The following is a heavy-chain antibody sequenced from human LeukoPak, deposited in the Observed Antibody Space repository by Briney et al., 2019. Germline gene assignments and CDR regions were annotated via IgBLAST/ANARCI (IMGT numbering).Heavy chain of an antibody. Sequence: LAGGSLRLSCAASGFTFSSYEMNWVRQAPGKGLEWVSYISSSGSTIYYADSVKGRFTISRDNAKNSLYLQMNSLRVEDTAVYYCARDGTPNYSSGWVYMDVWGEGTTVTISS. V-gene: IGHV3-48*03. D-gene: IGHD6-25*01. J-gene: IGHJ6*03. CDR3: ARDGTPNYSSGWVYMDV. CDR1: GFTFSSYE. CDR2: ISSSGSTI.